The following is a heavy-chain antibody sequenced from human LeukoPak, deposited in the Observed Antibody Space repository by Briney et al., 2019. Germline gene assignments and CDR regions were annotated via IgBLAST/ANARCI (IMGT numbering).Heavy chain of an antibody. J-gene: IGHJ6*03. D-gene: IGHD2-8*01. CDR3: ARQMVAPGRFIYYYYMDV. V-gene: IGHV4-4*09. CDR2: VSTSGST. Sequence: PSETLSLTCAVSGVSISSYYWTWIRQPPGKGLEWIGYVSTSGSTNYNPSLTSRVTIAVDTSKNQFSLKLNSVTAADTAVYYCARQMVAPGRFIYYYYMDVWGAGTTVTVSS. CDR1: GVSISSYY.